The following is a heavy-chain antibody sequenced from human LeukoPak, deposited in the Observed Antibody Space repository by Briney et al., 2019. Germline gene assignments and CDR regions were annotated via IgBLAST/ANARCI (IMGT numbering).Heavy chain of an antibody. CDR3: AKGRRYCSSTSCYTNSPLEC. J-gene: IGHJ4*02. Sequence: PGGSLRLSCAASGFTFSSYGMHWVRQAPGKGLEWVAVISYDGSNKYYADSVKGRLTISRDNSKNTLYLQMNSLRAEDTAVYYCAKGRRYCSSTSCYTNSPLECWGQGTLVTVSS. CDR1: GFTFSSYG. D-gene: IGHD2-2*02. V-gene: IGHV3-30*18. CDR2: ISYDGSNK.